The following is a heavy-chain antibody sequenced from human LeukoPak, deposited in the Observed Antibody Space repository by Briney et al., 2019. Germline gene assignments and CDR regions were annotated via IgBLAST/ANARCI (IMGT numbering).Heavy chain of an antibody. Sequence: GGSLRLSCAASGFTFDDYTMHWVRHAPGKGLEWVSLISWDGGSTYYADSVKGRFTIPRDNSKNSLYLQMNSLRTEDTALYYCAKDKSQGFDYWGQGTLVTVSS. CDR3: AKDKSQGFDY. CDR1: GFTFDDYT. V-gene: IGHV3-43*01. CDR2: ISWDGGST. J-gene: IGHJ4*02.